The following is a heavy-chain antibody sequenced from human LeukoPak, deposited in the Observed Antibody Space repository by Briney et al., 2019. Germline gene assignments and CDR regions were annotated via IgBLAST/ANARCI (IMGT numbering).Heavy chain of an antibody. V-gene: IGHV3-49*03. Sequence: PGRSLRLSCTASGFTFGDYAMSWFRQAPGKGLEWVGFIRNKAYRGTTEYGASVKGRFTISRDDSKSIAYLQMNSLKIEDTAVYYRTRDWYQFDYWGQGTLVTVSS. CDR3: TRDWYQFDY. CDR1: GFTFGDYA. J-gene: IGHJ4*02. CDR2: IRNKAYRGTT. D-gene: IGHD2-2*01.